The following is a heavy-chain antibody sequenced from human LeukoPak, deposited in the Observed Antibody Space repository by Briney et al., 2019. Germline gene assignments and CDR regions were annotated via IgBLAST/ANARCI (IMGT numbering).Heavy chain of an antibody. CDR1: GFNFTGYW. V-gene: IGHV3-74*03. Sequence: GGSLRLSCAGSGFNFTGYWMHWVRQAPGKGLEWISRLYSDGRSLTYADSVMGRFTISRDNAKNMLYLQMNSLRAEDTAVYYCARGRGLGELAVASFDSWGQGVLVTVSS. D-gene: IGHD6-19*01. CDR3: ARGRGLGELAVASFDS. J-gene: IGHJ4*02. CDR2: LYSDGRSL.